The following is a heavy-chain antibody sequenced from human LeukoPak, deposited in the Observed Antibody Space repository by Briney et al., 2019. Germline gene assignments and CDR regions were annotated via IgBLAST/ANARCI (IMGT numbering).Heavy chain of an antibody. Sequence: GGSLRLSCAASGFAFSNYWMSWVRQAPGKGREWVANIKQDGSEKYYVDSLRGRFTISRDNAQNSLYLQMNSLRAEDTAVYFCARDRWGYSYGGDWGQGTLVTVSS. CDR3: ARDRWGYSYGGD. V-gene: IGHV3-7*01. J-gene: IGHJ4*02. D-gene: IGHD5-18*01. CDR2: IKQDGSEK. CDR1: GFAFSNYW.